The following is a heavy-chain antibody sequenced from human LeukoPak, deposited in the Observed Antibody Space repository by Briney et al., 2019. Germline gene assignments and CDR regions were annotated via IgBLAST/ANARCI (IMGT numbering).Heavy chain of an antibody. D-gene: IGHD3-22*01. J-gene: IGHJ3*02. CDR3: ARDNGGAYYFDTSAYYHNDAFDI. Sequence: ASVKVSCKASGYTFTSFGISWLRQAPGQGLEWMGWISARNGNINCAQKFQGRVTMTTDTSTSTAYMELRSLRSDDTAVYYCARDNGGAYYFDTSAYYHNDAFDIWGQGTMVTVPS. V-gene: IGHV1-18*01. CDR2: ISARNGNI. CDR1: GYTFTSFG.